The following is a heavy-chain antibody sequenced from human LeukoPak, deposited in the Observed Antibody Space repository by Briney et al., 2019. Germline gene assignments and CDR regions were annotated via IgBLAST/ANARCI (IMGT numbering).Heavy chain of an antibody. Sequence: GGSLRLSCVASGFTFSTYAMSWVRQAPGRGLEWVSSISSSSSYIYYADSVKGRFTISRDNAKNSLYLQMNSLRAEDTAVYYCAGGMATSDFDYWGQGTLVTVSS. CDR1: GFTFSTYA. V-gene: IGHV3-21*01. CDR3: AGGMATSDFDY. D-gene: IGHD5-24*01. CDR2: ISSSSSYI. J-gene: IGHJ4*02.